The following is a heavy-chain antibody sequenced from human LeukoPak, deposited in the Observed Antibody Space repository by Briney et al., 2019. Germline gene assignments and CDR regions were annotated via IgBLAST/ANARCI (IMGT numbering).Heavy chain of an antibody. CDR1: GFTFSSYA. CDR2: ISSSSSYI. V-gene: IGHV3-21*01. Sequence: GGSLRLSCAASGFTFSSYAMNWVRQAPGKGLEWVSSISSSSSYIYYADSVKGRFTISRDNAKNSLYLQMNSLRAEDTAVYYCARDVGITIFGVVTTGYYGMDVWGQGTTVTVS. J-gene: IGHJ6*02. D-gene: IGHD3-3*01. CDR3: ARDVGITIFGVVTTGYYGMDV.